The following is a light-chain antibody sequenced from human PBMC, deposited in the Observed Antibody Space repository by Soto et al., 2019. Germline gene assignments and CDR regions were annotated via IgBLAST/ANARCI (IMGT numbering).Light chain of an antibody. Sequence: DIQMTQSPSSLSACVGNRVTITCQASQDIATYLNWYQQKPGKAPNLLIYDASNLESGVPSRFSGSGFGTEFTLTISSLQPEDFATYHCHQAYSTPWTFGQGTKVDI. CDR1: QDIATY. CDR2: DAS. V-gene: IGKV1-39*01. J-gene: IGKJ1*01. CDR3: HQAYSTPWT.